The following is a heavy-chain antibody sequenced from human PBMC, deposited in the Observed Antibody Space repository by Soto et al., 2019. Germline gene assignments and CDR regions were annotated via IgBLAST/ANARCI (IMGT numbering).Heavy chain of an antibody. V-gene: IGHV3-30*18. J-gene: IGHJ4*02. CDR3: AKTTTTSGDSTGRGALIDN. D-gene: IGHD1-26*01. CDR2: VSNDGRNE. Sequence: QVQLVESGGGVVQPGRSLRLSCAASGFTFSVYGMHWVRQAPGKGLEWVGVVSNDGRNEHYADSVRGLFTVSRDNSKNTLYLQMNSLRAEDTAVYYCAKTTTTSGDSTGRGALIDNWGQGALVTVSS. CDR1: GFTFSVYG.